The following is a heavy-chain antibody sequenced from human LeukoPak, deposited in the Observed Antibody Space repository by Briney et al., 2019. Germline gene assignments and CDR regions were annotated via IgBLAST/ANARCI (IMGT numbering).Heavy chain of an antibody. CDR1: GYTFTGYY. Sequence: ASVKVSCKASGYTFTGYYMHWVRQAPGQGLEWMGWINPNSGGTNYAQKFQGWVTMTSDTSISTAYMELSRLRSDDTAVYYCARVGYYVWGSSSPSYGMDVWGQGTTVTVSS. CDR3: ARVGYYVWGSSSPSYGMDV. V-gene: IGHV1-2*04. J-gene: IGHJ6*02. CDR2: INPNSGGT. D-gene: IGHD3-16*01.